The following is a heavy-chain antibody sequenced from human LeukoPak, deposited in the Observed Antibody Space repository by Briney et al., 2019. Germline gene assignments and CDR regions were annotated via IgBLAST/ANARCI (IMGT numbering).Heavy chain of an antibody. J-gene: IGHJ6*02. CDR3: ARDASSSPEPYYYYGMDV. Sequence: SETLSLTCAVYGGSFSGYYWSWIRQPPGKGLEWIGYIYYSGSTNYNPSLKSRVTISVDTSKNQFSLKLSSVTAADTAVYYCARDASSSPEPYYYYGMDVWGQGTTVTVSS. V-gene: IGHV4-59*01. CDR2: IYYSGST. CDR1: GGSFSGYY. D-gene: IGHD1-14*01.